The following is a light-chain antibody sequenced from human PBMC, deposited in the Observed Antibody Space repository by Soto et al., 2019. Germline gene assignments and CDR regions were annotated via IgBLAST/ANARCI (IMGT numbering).Light chain of an antibody. CDR1: QSVSSN. J-gene: IGKJ2*01. CDR3: QQYNNWPYT. CDR2: GAS. V-gene: IGKV3-15*01. Sequence: EIVMTQSPATLSVSPGERATLSCRASQSVSSNLAWYQQKPGQAPRLLIYGASTRATGTPARFSGSGSGTEFNLTISSLQSEDFAVYYCQQYNNWPYTFGQGTKLEIK.